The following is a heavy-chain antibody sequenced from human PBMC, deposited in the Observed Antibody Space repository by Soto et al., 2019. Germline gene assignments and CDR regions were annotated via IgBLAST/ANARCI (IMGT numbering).Heavy chain of an antibody. Sequence: QVQLQESGPELVKPSQTLSLTCTVSGGSISSGGYYWSWIRQHPGKGLEWIGYIYYSGSTYYNPSLKSRVNISVDTSKNQFSLKLSSVTAADTAVYYCARSELDYRNWFDPWGQGTLVTVSS. V-gene: IGHV4-31*03. J-gene: IGHJ5*02. D-gene: IGHD1-7*01. CDR2: IYYSGST. CDR1: GGSISSGGYY. CDR3: ARSELDYRNWFDP.